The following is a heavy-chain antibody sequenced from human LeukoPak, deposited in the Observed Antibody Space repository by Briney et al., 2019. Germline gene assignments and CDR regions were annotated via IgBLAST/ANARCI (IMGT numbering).Heavy chain of an antibody. CDR2: IYYSGST. CDR1: GGSISSYY. V-gene: IGHV4-59*01. J-gene: IGHJ3*02. CDR3: ARGITGTNGGAFDI. D-gene: IGHD1-7*01. Sequence: PSETLSLTCTVSGGSISSYYWSWIRQPPGKGLEWTGYIYYSGSTNYNPSLKSRVTISVDTSKNQFSLKLSAVTAADTGVYYCARGITGTNGGAFDIWGQGTMVTVSS.